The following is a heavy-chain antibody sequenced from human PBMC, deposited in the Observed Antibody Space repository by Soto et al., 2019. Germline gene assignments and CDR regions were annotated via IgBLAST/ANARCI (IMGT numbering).Heavy chain of an antibody. CDR3: ARGRGYYYYMDV. CDR1: GFTFSSYS. V-gene: IGHV3-21*01. CDR2: ISSSSIYI. Sequence: EVQLVESGGGLVKPGGSLRLSCAASGFTFSSYSMNWVRQAPGKGLEWVSSISSSSIYIYYADSVKGRFTISRDNAKYSLYLQMNSLRAEDTAVYYCARGRGYYYYMDVWGKGSTVTVSS. J-gene: IGHJ6*03.